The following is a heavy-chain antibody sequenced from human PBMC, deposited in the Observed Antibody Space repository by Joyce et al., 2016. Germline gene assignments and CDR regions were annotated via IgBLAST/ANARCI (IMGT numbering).Heavy chain of an antibody. CDR1: GFTFSSYS. V-gene: IGHV3-21*01. Sequence: EVQLVESGGGLVRPGGSLRLPCAASGFTFSSYSMNWVRQAPGKGLEWVSFIRSNRNYIYYADSVKGRFTISRDNAKSSLFLQMDSLRAEDTAVYYCARNSAPRASTYYGLDVWGQGTTVTVSS. D-gene: IGHD5/OR15-5a*01. J-gene: IGHJ6*02. CDR2: IRSNRNYI. CDR3: ARNSAPRASTYYGLDV.